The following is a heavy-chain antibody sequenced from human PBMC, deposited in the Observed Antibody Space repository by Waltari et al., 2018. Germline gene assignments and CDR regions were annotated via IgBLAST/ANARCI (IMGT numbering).Heavy chain of an antibody. CDR2: ISFSGSTI. D-gene: IGHD3-22*01. Sequence: QVQLVESGGGLVKPGGSLRLACAASGFTLSDYYMRWIRQAPGKGLEWVSYISFSGSTIYYADSVKGRFTISRDNAKNSLYLQMNSLRAEDTAVYYCAREAGENYYYDSLGFDPWGQGTLVTVSS. V-gene: IGHV3-11*04. CDR3: AREAGENYYYDSLGFDP. CDR1: GFTLSDYY. J-gene: IGHJ5*02.